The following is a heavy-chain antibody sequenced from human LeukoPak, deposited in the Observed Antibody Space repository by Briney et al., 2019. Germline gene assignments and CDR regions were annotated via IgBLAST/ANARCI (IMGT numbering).Heavy chain of an antibody. CDR2: IYYSGST. D-gene: IGHD3-10*01. V-gene: IGHV4-59*01. CDR1: GGSISNYY. Sequence: SETLSLTCTVSGGSISNYYWSWIRQPPGKGLEWIGYIYYSGSTNYNPSLKSRVTISVDTSKNQFSLKLSSVTAADTAVYYCARSGFLDAFDIWGQGTMVTVSS. CDR3: ARSGFLDAFDI. J-gene: IGHJ3*02.